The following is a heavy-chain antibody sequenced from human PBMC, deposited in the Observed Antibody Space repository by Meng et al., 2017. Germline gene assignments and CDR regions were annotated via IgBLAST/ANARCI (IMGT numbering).Heavy chain of an antibody. CDR3: ARDGSRITIFGVVIVHYFDY. D-gene: IGHD3-3*01. CDR2: ISYDGSNK. Sequence: GGSLRLSCAASGFTFSSYAMHWVRQAPGKGLEWVAVISYDGSNKYYADSVKGRFTISRDNSKNTLYLQMNSLRAEDTAVYYCARDGSRITIFGVVIVHYFDYWGQGTLVTVSS. CDR1: GFTFSSYA. J-gene: IGHJ4*02. V-gene: IGHV3-30*04.